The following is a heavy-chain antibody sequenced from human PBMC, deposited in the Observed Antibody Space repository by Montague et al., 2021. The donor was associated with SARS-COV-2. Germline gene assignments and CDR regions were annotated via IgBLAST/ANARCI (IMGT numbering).Heavy chain of an antibody. CDR2: ISTTGANT. J-gene: IGHJ3*01. D-gene: IGHD3-22*01. CDR3: AKEGVVVGADGFDY. V-gene: IGHV3-23*01. Sequence: SLRLSCAASGFTFSSSGMNWVRQAPGKGLEWVSAISTTGANTYYVGSVKGRFTISRDNSKNTLYLQLNSLRDEDTAVYYCAKEGVVVGADGFDYWGQGTMVIASS. CDR1: GFTFSSSG.